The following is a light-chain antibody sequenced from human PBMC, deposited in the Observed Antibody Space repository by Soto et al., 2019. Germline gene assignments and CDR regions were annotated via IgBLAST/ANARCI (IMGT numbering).Light chain of an antibody. Sequence: QSVLTQPPSVSGAPGQRVTISCTGSSSNIGAGYDVHWYQQLPGTAPKLLIYGNSNRPSGVPDRFSGSKSVTSASLAITGLPAEDASDYSCQSYDSSLSGFYVFGSGTKVTVL. CDR3: QSYDSSLSGFYV. V-gene: IGLV1-40*01. J-gene: IGLJ1*01. CDR2: GNS. CDR1: SSNIGAGYD.